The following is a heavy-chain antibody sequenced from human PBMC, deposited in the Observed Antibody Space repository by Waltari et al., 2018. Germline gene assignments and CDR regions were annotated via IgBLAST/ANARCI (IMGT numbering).Heavy chain of an antibody. Sequence: QVQLQESGPGLVKPSETLSLTCTVSGGSISSYYWSWIRQPAGKGLEWIGRIYTSGSTNSNPSLKSRVTMSVDTSKNQFSLKLSSVTAADTAVYYCARDLPSIAADYFDYWGQGTLVTVSS. CDR3: ARDLPSIAADYFDY. J-gene: IGHJ4*02. CDR1: GGSISSYY. CDR2: IYTSGST. V-gene: IGHV4-4*07. D-gene: IGHD6-25*01.